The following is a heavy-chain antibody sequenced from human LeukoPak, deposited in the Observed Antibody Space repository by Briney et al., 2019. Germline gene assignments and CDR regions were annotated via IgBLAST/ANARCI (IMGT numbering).Heavy chain of an antibody. Sequence: GGSLRLSCAASGFTFSDDYMTWVRQAPGKGLEWVSYIGRSGRTTYYADSVKGRFTISRDNAKNSLYLQMNSLRAEDTAVYYCAKRRRGSSGYPLFGYWGQGTLVTVSS. D-gene: IGHD3-22*01. CDR3: AKRRRGSSGYPLFGY. CDR2: IGRSGRTT. V-gene: IGHV3-11*01. CDR1: GFTFSDDY. J-gene: IGHJ4*02.